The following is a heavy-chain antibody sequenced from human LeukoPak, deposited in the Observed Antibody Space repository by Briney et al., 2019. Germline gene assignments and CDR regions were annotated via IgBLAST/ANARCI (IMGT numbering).Heavy chain of an antibody. CDR3: ARGFGRFGHRFGY. V-gene: IGHV3-30*02. D-gene: IGHD3-10*01. Sequence: QPGGSLRLSCAASGFTFSTYGMLWVRQAPGKGMQWVAFIRYDGNKKYYADSVKGRFTISRDDSKNTLYLQMNSLRAEDTAFYYCARGFGRFGHRFGYLGQETLVTVSS. CDR2: IRYDGNKK. CDR1: GFTFSTYG. J-gene: IGHJ4*02.